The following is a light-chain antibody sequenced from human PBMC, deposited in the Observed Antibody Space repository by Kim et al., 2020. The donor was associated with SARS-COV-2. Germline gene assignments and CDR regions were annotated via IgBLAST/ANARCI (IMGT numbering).Light chain of an antibody. J-gene: IGKJ1*01. Sequence: DIQMTQSPSSLSASVGERVTITCRASQDISSNVAWYQQKPGKVPKLLIYGASALHSGVPSRFSGSGSGTDFTLTISTLQPADVATYYCQKYIGATWTFGQRTKVDIK. CDR3: QKYIGATWT. CDR1: QDISSN. CDR2: GAS. V-gene: IGKV1-27*01.